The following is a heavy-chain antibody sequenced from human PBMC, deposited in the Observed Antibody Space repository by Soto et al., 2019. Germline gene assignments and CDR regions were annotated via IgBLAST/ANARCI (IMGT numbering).Heavy chain of an antibody. CDR2: IKSKTDGGTA. J-gene: IGHJ6*02. V-gene: IGHV3-15*07. CDR1: GFTFSNAW. D-gene: IGHD3-9*01. CDR3: TTEYFDWLLYAYYYYGMDV. Sequence: GGSLRLSCAASGFTFSNAWMNWVRQAPGKGLEWVGRIKSKTDGGTADYAAPVKGRFTISRDDSKNTLYLQMNSLKTEDTAVYYCTTEYFDWLLYAYYYYGMDVWGQGTTVTVSS.